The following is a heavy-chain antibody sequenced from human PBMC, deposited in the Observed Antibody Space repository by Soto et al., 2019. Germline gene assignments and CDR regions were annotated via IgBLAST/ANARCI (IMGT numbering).Heavy chain of an antibody. CDR3: ARDWARAEDV. CDR2: INAGNGNT. J-gene: IGHJ6*02. V-gene: IGHV1-3*01. D-gene: IGHD7-27*01. Sequence: PVKVSCKPSGYTLTGYSIPWVRQAPGQGLEWMGWINAGNGNTKYSQKFQGRVTITRDTSASTAYMELSSLTSEDTAVYYCARDWARAEDVWGQGTTVTVSS. CDR1: GYTLTGYS.